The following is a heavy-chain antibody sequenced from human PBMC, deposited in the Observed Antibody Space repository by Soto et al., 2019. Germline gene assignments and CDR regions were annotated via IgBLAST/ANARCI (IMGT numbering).Heavy chain of an antibody. CDR2: ISYDGSNK. Sequence: GGSLRLSCVASGFTFSSYAMHWVRQAPGKGLEWVAVISYDGSNKYYADSVKGRFTISRDNSKNTLYLQMNSLRAEDTAVYYCARGACTNGVCRYYYYYGMDVWGQGTTVTVSS. V-gene: IGHV3-30-3*01. CDR1: GFTFSSYA. D-gene: IGHD2-8*01. J-gene: IGHJ6*02. CDR3: ARGACTNGVCRYYYYYGMDV.